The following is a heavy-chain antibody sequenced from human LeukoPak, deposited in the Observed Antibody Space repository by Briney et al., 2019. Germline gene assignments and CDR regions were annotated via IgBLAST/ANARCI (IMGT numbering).Heavy chain of an antibody. V-gene: IGHV4-34*01. CDR2: INYSGSL. Sequence: SETLSLTCAVYGGSFSGYYWSWVRHPPGKGREWIGDINYSGSLNYNSSLKSRVTIAVDTSKNQFSPKLSSGTGADTAVYYCARGDLGVTMGRGGSPYCSMDVGGKGTTLTVP. J-gene: IGHJ6*03. D-gene: IGHD3-10*01. CDR1: GGSFSGYY. CDR3: ARGDLGVTMGRGGSPYCSMDV.